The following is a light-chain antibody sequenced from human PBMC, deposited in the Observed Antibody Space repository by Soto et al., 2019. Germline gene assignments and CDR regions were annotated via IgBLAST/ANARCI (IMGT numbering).Light chain of an antibody. CDR2: GAS. V-gene: IGKV3-15*01. CDR3: HRYGRPLGT. CDR1: QNVFSN. Sequence: EIVMTQSPATLSVSPGERATLSCRASQNVFSNLAWFQQNPGQAPRLLIYGASIRATGIPARFSGSGSGTESTLTISSLQAEVFVVYCCHRYGRPLGTFGQGTKVEV. J-gene: IGKJ2*01.